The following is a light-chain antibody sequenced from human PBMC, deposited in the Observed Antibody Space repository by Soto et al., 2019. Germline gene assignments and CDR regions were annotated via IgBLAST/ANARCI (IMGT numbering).Light chain of an antibody. Sequence: DIQMTQSPSTLSASVGDRLTITCRASQSISNRLAWYHQKPGKAPKVLIYDASSLESGVPSRFSGSGSGPEFILTIGSLQPDDCATSCCEHYGGMWTLGKGTKVDLK. CDR1: QSISNR. J-gene: IGKJ1*01. CDR2: DAS. CDR3: EHYGGMWT. V-gene: IGKV1-5*01.